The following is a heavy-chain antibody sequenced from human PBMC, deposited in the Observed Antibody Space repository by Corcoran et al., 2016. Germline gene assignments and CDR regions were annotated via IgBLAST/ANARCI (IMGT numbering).Heavy chain of an antibody. J-gene: IGHJ4*02. D-gene: IGHD5-18*01. CDR1: GFTFSNAW. CDR2: IKSKTDGGIT. V-gene: IGHV3-15*01. CDR3: TTARDSYDTYYLDY. Sequence: EVQLVESGGGLVKPGGSLRLSCAASGFTFSNAWMSWVRQAPGKGLEWVGRIKSKTDGGITDYAAPVKVRLTISRDDSKNRLYLQMNRLKTEDTCVYYWTTARDSYDTYYLDYWGQGTLVTVSS.